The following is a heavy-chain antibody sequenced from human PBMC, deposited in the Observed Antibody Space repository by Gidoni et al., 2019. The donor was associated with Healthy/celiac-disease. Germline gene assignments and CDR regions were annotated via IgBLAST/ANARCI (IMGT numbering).Heavy chain of an antibody. D-gene: IGHD4-17*01. Sequence: NWIRQSPSRGLEWLGRTYYRSKWYNDYAVSVKSRITINPDTSKNQFSLQLNSVTPEDTAVYYCARGNYGGNWGTYFDYWGQGTLVTVSS. J-gene: IGHJ4*02. CDR2: TYYRSKWYN. CDR3: ARGNYGGNWGTYFDY. V-gene: IGHV6-1*01.